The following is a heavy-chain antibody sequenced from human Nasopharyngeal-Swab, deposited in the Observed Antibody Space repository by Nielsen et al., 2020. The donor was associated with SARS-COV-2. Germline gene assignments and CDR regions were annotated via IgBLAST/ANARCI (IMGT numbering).Heavy chain of an antibody. Sequence: SVKVSCKASGGTFSSYAISWVRQAPGQGLEWMGGIIPIFGTANYAQKFQGRVTITADESTSTAYMELSSLGSEDTAVYYCASLPVTYYYDSSGYYFGYWGQGTLVTVSS. CDR3: ASLPVTYYYDSSGYYFGY. V-gene: IGHV1-69*13. J-gene: IGHJ4*02. CDR2: IIPIFGTA. CDR1: GGTFSSYA. D-gene: IGHD3-22*01.